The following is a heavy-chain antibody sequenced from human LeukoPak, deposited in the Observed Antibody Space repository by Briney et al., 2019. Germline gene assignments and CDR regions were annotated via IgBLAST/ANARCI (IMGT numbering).Heavy chain of an antibody. CDR2: ISSSGSTI. D-gene: IGHD6-13*01. V-gene: IGHV3-11*04. J-gene: IGHJ6*03. Sequence: GGSLRLSCAASGFTFSDYYMSWRRQAPGKGPEWVSYISSSGSTIYYADSVKGRFTISRDNAKNSLYLQMNSLRAEDTAVYYCARGRQAAANYYYYYMDVWGKGTTVTVSS. CDR3: ARGRQAAANYYYYYMDV. CDR1: GFTFSDYY.